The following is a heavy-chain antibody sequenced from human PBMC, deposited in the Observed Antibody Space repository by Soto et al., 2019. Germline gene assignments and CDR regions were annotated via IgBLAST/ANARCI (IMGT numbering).Heavy chain of an antibody. Sequence: GGSLRLSCAASGFTFSNYWMTWVRQAPGKGLEWVANIKEDGSEKHYVDSVKGRFTVSRDNAKNSLYLQMNSLRVEDTAVYFCSRDVVVGAKALNYWGQGALVTVS. CDR2: IKEDGSEK. V-gene: IGHV3-7*01. J-gene: IGHJ4*02. D-gene: IGHD2-15*01. CDR1: GFTFSNYW. CDR3: SRDVVVGAKALNY.